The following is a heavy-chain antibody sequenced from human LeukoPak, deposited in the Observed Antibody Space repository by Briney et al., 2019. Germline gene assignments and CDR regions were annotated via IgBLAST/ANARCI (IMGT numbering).Heavy chain of an antibody. J-gene: IGHJ5*02. CDR3: ARGGSWFDP. CDR1: GFTFSSYA. CDR2: IGGSGATT. Sequence: GGSLRLSCAASGFTFSSYAMSWVRQAPGKGLEWVSAIGGSGATTYYADSVKGRFTISRDNSKNTLYLQMNSLRAEDTAVYYCARGGSWFDPWGQGTLVTVSS. D-gene: IGHD3-10*01. V-gene: IGHV3-23*01.